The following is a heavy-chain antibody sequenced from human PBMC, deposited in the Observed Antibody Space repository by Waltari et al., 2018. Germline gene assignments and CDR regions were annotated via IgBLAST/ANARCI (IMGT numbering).Heavy chain of an antibody. CDR2: IYYSGST. V-gene: IGHV4-59*01. D-gene: IGHD1-26*01. CDR1: GGSISGYF. J-gene: IGHJ5*02. CDR3: ARARTEWELSFDP. Sequence: QVQLQESGPGLLKPSETLSITCTVSGGSISGYFWSWLRQPPGKGLEWIGYIYYSGSTDYNPSLKSRVTISADMSKNQISLNLRSVTAADTAVYYCARARTEWELSFDPWGQGTQVSVSS.